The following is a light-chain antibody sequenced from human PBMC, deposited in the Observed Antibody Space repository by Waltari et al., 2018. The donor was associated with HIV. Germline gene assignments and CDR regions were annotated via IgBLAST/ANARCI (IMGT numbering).Light chain of an antibody. CDR2: GAS. CDR1: QSVLYSSSNKNY. CDR3: QQYYSSPPT. Sequence: DIVMTQSPDSLAVSLGERATINCKSSQSVLYSSSNKNYLAWYQQKPGQPPKLLIYGASTRESGVPDRFSGSGSGTDFTLTISSLQAEDVAVYYCQQYYSSPPTFGQGTKVEIK. V-gene: IGKV4-1*01. J-gene: IGKJ1*01.